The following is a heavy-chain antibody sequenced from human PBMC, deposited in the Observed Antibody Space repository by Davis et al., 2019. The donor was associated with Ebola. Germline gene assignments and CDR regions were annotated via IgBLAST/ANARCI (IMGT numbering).Heavy chain of an antibody. CDR3: ARGTNGYNPGGYFDS. V-gene: IGHV5-51*01. D-gene: IGHD5-24*01. CDR2: IFPGDSDT. Sequence: GESLKISCKASGYSFTSYWIVWVRQMPGKGLECMGIIFPGDSDTRYSPFFQGQVTISADKSITTAYLQWSSLKASNIAIYYCARGTNGYNPGGYFDSWGQGTLVTVSS. CDR1: GYSFTSYW. J-gene: IGHJ4*02.